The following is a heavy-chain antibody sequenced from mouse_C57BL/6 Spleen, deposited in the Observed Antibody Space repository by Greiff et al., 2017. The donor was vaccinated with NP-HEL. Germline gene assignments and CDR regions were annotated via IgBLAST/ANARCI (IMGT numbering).Heavy chain of an antibody. D-gene: IGHD3-2*02. CDR2: IDPSDSYT. J-gene: IGHJ4*01. CDR1: GYTFTSYW. CDR3: ARIQLREDY. Sequence: QVQLQQPGAELVKPGASVKLSCKASGYTFTSYWMQWVKQRPGQGLEWIGEIDPSDSYTNYNQKFKGKATLTVDTSSSTAYMQLSSLTSEDSAVYYCARIQLREDYWGQGTSVTVSS. V-gene: IGHV1-50*01.